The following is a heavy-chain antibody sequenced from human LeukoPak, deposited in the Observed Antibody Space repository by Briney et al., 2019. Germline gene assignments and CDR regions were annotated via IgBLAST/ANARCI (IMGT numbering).Heavy chain of an antibody. CDR2: IKSKTDGGTT. CDR1: GFTFSSYS. D-gene: IGHD2-15*01. J-gene: IGHJ5*02. CDR3: TTEIRFCSGGSCYPSAP. Sequence: GGSLRLSCAASGFTFSSYSMSWVRQAPGKGLEWVGRIKSKTDGGTTDYAAPVKGRFTFSRDDSKNTLYLQMNSLKTEDTAVYYCTTEIRFCSGGSCYPSAPWGQGTLVTVSS. V-gene: IGHV3-15*01.